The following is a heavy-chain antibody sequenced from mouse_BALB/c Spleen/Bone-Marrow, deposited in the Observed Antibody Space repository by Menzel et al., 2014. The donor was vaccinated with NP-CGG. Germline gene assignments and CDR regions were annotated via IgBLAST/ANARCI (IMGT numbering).Heavy chain of an antibody. CDR3: ARYRYYGSSYAMDY. Sequence: EVKLVESGAELVKPGASVKLSCTASGFNIKDTYMHWVMQRPEQGLEWIGRIDPANGNTKYDPKFQGKATITADTSPNTAYLQLSSLTSEDTAVYYCARYRYYGSSYAMDYWGQGTSVTVSS. CDR2: IDPANGNT. D-gene: IGHD1-1*01. CDR1: GFNIKDTY. J-gene: IGHJ4*01. V-gene: IGHV14-3*02.